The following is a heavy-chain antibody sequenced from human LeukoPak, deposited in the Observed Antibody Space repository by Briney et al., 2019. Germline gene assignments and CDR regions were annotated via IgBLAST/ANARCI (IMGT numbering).Heavy chain of an antibody. J-gene: IGHJ4*02. CDR3: ARRAGAYSHPYDY. D-gene: IGHD4/OR15-4a*01. Sequence: GGSLRLSCTVSGFTASSNSMSWVRQAPGKGLEWVSFIYSDNTHYSDSVKGRFAISRDNSKNTLYLQMNSLRAEDTAVYYCARRAGAYSHPYDYWGQGTLVTVSS. CDR1: GFTASSNS. V-gene: IGHV3-53*01. CDR2: IYSDNT.